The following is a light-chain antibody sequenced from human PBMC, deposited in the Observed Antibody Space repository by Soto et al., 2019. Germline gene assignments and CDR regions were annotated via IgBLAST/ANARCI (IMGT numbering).Light chain of an antibody. V-gene: IGKV3-20*01. J-gene: IGKJ1*01. CDR1: QSVSSS. Sequence: LTQSPCILSLSPGERATLSCRASQSVSSSLAWYQQKPGQAPRLLIYGASSRATGIPDRFSGSGSETDFTLTITRLEPEDFAVYYCQQYSSSRTFGQGTKVDIK. CDR2: GAS. CDR3: QQYSSSRT.